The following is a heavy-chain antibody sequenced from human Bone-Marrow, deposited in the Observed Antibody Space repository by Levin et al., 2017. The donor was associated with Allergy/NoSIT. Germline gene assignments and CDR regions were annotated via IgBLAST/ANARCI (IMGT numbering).Heavy chain of an antibody. V-gene: IGHV3-23*01. CDR2: ISGGGGRT. D-gene: IGHD6-19*01. CDR3: AKGMELWDIIAVGPPFDY. Sequence: GGSLRLSCTASGFTFSTYAMSWVRQAPGKGLEWVSSISGGGGRTDYADSVKGRFTISRDNSKNTLYLQMNSLGVEDTAVYYCAKGMELWDIIAVGPPFDYWGQGTLVTVSS. CDR1: GFTFSTYA. J-gene: IGHJ4*02.